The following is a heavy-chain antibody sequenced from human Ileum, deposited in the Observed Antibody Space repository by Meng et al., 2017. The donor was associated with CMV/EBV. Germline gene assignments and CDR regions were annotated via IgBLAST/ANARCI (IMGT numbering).Heavy chain of an antibody. V-gene: IGHV3-30*02. CDR3: AKDKGSWDALDI. CDR1: GFTFSNYG. D-gene: IGHD3-10*01. J-gene: IGHJ3*02. Sequence: GESLKISCAASGFTFSNYGMNWVRQGPGRGLERVAFIRHDGSDKYSADSVKGRFTISRDNSKNTVYLQMNSLRAEDTAVYYCAKDKGSWDALDIWGQGKMVTVSS. CDR2: IRHDGSDK.